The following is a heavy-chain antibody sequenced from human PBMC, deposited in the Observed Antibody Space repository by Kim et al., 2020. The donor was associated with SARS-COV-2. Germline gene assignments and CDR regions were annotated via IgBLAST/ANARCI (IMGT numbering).Heavy chain of an antibody. CDR3: AKNRGSWPGQPDY. Sequence: GGSLRLSCAASGFTFSNYDMHWVRQAPDKGLEWVAVISYDGSNKYYADSVKGRFTVSRDNSKNTVYLQMNSLRPEDTAVYYCAKNRGSWPGQPDYWGQGTLVIVSS. CDR2: ISYDGSNK. J-gene: IGHJ4*02. D-gene: IGHD1-1*01. CDR1: GFTFSNYD. V-gene: IGHV3-30*18.